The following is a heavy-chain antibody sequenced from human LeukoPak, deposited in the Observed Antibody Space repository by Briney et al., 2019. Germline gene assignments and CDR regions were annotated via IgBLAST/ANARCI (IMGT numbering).Heavy chain of an antibody. CDR2: TYYRTKWFN. J-gene: IGHJ4*02. CDR1: GDNLSNDRAA. V-gene: IGHV6-1*01. D-gene: IGHD1-26*01. CDR3: ARDHGTYIDYFDF. Sequence: SQTLSLTCAISGDNLSNDRAAWNWIRQSPTRGLEWLGRTYYRTKWFNDYARSVEGRITINPDTSKSQFSLHLSSVTPEDTAVYYCARDHGTYIDYFDFWGQGILVTVSS.